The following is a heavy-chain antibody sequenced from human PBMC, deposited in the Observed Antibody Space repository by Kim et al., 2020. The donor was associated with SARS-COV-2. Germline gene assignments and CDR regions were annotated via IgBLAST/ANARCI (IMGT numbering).Heavy chain of an antibody. V-gene: IGHV1-3*01. D-gene: IGHD5-12*01. CDR3: ARERGRGVATTPDY. Sequence: ASVKVSCKASGYTFTSHAMHWVRQAPGQRLEWMGWISAGNGNTKYSQKFQGRVTITRDTSASTAYMELSSLRYEDTAVYYCARERGRGVATTPDYWGQGTLVTVSS. CDR2: ISAGNGNT. CDR1: GYTFTSHA. J-gene: IGHJ4*02.